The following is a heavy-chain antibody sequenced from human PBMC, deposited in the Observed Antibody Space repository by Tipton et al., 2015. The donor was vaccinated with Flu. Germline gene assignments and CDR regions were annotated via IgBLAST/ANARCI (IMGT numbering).Heavy chain of an antibody. CDR2: IYTSGST. CDR3: ARDATMVRGPYYYYGMDV. J-gene: IGHJ6*02. Sequence: TLSLTCTVSGGSISSGSYYWSWIRQPAGKGLEWIWRIYTSGSTNYNPSLKSRVTISVDTSKNQFSLKLSSVTAADTAVYYCARDATMVRGPYYYYGMDVWGQGTTVTVSS. CDR1: GGSISSGSYY. V-gene: IGHV4-61*02. D-gene: IGHD3-10*01.